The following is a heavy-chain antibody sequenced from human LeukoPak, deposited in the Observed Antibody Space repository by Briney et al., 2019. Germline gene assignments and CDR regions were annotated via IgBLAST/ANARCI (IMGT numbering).Heavy chain of an antibody. CDR2: IYYSGST. J-gene: IGHJ4*02. Sequence: PSETLSLTCTVSGGSISSYYWSWIRQPPGKGLEWIGYIYYSGSTNYNPSLKSRVTISVDTSKNQFSLKLSSVTAADTAVYYCARVGSSGWYREYYFDYWGQGTLVTVSS. CDR3: ARVGSSGWYREYYFDY. D-gene: IGHD6-19*01. V-gene: IGHV4-59*01. CDR1: GGSISSYY.